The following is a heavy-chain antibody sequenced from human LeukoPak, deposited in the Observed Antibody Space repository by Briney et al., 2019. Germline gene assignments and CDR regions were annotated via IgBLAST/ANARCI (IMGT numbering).Heavy chain of an antibody. Sequence: ASVKVSCKASGYTFTGYYMHWVRQAPGQGLEWMGWINPNSGGTNYAQKFQGRVTMTRDTSISTAYMELSRLRSDDTAVYYCATQPLGPYDSSGYYVYWGQGTLVTVSS. V-gene: IGHV1-2*02. J-gene: IGHJ4*02. CDR2: INPNSGGT. CDR1: GYTFTGYY. D-gene: IGHD3-22*01. CDR3: ATQPLGPYDSSGYYVY.